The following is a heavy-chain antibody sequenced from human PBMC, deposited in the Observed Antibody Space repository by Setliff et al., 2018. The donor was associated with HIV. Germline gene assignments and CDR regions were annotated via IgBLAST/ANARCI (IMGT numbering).Heavy chain of an antibody. V-gene: IGHV1-69*13. Sequence: ASVKVSCKASGGTFSSYAISWVRQAPGQGLEWMGGIIPIFGTANYAQKFQGRVTITADESTSTAYMELSSLRSEDTAVYYCAREIGDYYDSSGYYPPTDYYYGMDVWGQGTTVTVSS. CDR3: AREIGDYYDSSGYYPPTDYYYGMDV. CDR1: GGTFSSYA. CDR2: IIPIFGTA. D-gene: IGHD3-22*01. J-gene: IGHJ6*02.